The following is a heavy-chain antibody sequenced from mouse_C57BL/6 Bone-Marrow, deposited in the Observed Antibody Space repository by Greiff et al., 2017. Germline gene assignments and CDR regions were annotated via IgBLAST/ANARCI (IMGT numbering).Heavy chain of an antibody. CDR3: ARGKIYYPFDY. CDR2: INPSSGDT. J-gene: IGHJ2*01. D-gene: IGHD1-1*01. V-gene: IGHV1-7*01. CDR1: GYTFTNYW. Sequence: VKLVESGAELAKPGASVKLSCKASGYTFTNYWMNWVKQRPGQGLEWIGYINPSSGDTKYNPKFKDKATLTADKSSSTAYMQLSSLTYEDSAVYYCARGKIYYPFDYWGQGTTLTVSS.